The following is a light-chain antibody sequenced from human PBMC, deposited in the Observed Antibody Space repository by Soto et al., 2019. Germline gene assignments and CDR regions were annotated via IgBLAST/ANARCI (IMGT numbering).Light chain of an antibody. J-gene: IGKJ1*01. Sequence: EIVMTQSPATLSVSPGEGATLSCRASQSISSNLAWYQQKPGQAPRLLIYSASTRATGIPDRFSGSGSGTDFTLTISRMEPEDFAVYYCQQYGSTWTFGQGTKVDIK. CDR1: QSISSN. V-gene: IGKV3-20*01. CDR2: SAS. CDR3: QQYGSTWT.